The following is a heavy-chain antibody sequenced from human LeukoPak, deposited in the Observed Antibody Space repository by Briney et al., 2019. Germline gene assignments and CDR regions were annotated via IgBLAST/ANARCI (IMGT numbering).Heavy chain of an antibody. V-gene: IGHV4-61*01. CDR1: GGSVSSGSYY. CDR2: INYSGST. D-gene: IGHD3-10*01. J-gene: IGHJ4*02. CDR3: ARVLVRGVIDY. Sequence: SETLSLTCTVSGGSVSSGSYYWSWIRQPPGKGLEWIGYINYSGSTNYNPSLKSRVTISVDTSKNLFSLKLSSVTAADTAVYYCARVLVRGVIDYWGQGTLVSVSS.